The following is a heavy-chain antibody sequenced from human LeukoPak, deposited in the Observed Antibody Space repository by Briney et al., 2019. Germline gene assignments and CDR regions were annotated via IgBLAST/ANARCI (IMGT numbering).Heavy chain of an antibody. D-gene: IGHD2-2*01. CDR3: ATGERLVPATMWFDY. CDR2: INPKSGGR. CDR1: GYTFTDYY. J-gene: IGHJ4*02. V-gene: IGHV1-2*02. Sequence: ASVKVSCKASGYTFTDYYTHWVRQAPGQGLEWMGWINPKSGGRSYAQRFQGRVTMTRDTSISTAYMELSRLRSDDTAVYYCATGERLVPATMWFDYWGQGTLVTVSS.